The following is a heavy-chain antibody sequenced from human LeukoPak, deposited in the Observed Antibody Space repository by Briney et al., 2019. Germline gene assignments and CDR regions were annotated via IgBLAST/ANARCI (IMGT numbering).Heavy chain of an antibody. CDR1: GLTFSDYY. V-gene: IGHV3-11*01. CDR2: INIGGANT. J-gene: IGHJ5*02. Sequence: GGSLRLSCAASGLTFSDYYMSWIRQAPGKGLEWLSYINIGGANTHYADSVKGRFTISRDNAKKSPYLEMTNLRAEDTAVYYCATDGAGFDTWGQGVLVTVSS. CDR3: ATDGAGFDT.